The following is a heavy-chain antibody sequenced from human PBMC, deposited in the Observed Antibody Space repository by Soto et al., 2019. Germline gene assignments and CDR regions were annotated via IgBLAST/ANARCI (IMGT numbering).Heavy chain of an antibody. CDR2: IYWDDDK. D-gene: IGHD6-13*01. J-gene: IGHJ4*02. CDR3: ARGYPLDY. V-gene: IGHV2-5*02. Sequence: QITLKESGPTLVKPTETLTLTCTFSGFSLSTDEVGVAWIRQPPGKALEWVALIYWDDDKRYSPSLQSRLTITKDTSKNQVVLTMTNMDPVDTATYYCARGYPLDYWGQGTLVTVSS. CDR1: GFSLSTDEVG.